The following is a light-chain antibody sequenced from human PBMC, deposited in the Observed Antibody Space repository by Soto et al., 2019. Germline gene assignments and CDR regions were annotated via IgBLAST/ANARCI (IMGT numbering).Light chain of an antibody. CDR2: DVS. J-gene: IGLJ2*01. Sequence: QSAVTQPASVSGSPGLSITISCTGTSSDVGGYNYVSWYQQHPGKAPKLMIYDVSDRPSGVSNRFSGSKSGSTASLTISGLQTEDEADYYCSSYTSSSTLYVVFGGGTKLTVL. CDR1: SSDVGGYNY. V-gene: IGLV2-14*03. CDR3: SSYTSSSTLYVV.